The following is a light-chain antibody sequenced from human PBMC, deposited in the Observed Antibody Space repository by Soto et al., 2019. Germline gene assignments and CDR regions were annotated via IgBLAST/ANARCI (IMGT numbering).Light chain of an antibody. CDR2: GAS. CDR1: QCVSIN. V-gene: IGKV3-20*01. CDR3: QQYGSSPLP. J-gene: IGKJ1*01. Sequence: EIEMAESPATLSVSPGERATLSCRASQCVSINLAWYQQKPGQAPRLLIYGASSRATGIPDRFSGSGSGTDFTLTISRLEPEDFAVYYCQQYGSSPLPFGQGTKVDIK.